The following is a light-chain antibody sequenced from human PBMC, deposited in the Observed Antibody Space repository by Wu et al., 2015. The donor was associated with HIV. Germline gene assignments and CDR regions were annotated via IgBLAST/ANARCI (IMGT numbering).Light chain of an antibody. Sequence: EIVMTQSPATLSVSPGERVTLSCRASQSVRDDLAWYQQKPGQAPRLLIYDASNRVTGIPARFSGSGSGTDFTLTIDSVQSEDSAVYYCQQYHDWPPYTFGRGTKLEIK. CDR2: DAS. CDR3: QQYHDWPPYT. V-gene: IGKV3-15*01. J-gene: IGKJ2*01. CDR1: QSVRDD.